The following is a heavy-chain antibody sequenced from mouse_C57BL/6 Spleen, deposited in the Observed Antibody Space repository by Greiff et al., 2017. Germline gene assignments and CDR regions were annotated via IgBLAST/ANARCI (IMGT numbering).Heavy chain of an antibody. V-gene: IGHV10-1*01. CDR1: GFSFNTYA. Sequence: EVQGVESGGGLVQPKGSLKLSCAASGFSFNTYAMNWVRQAPGKGLEWVARIRSKSNNYATYYADSVKDRFTISRDDSESMLYLQMNNLKTEDTAMYYCVRHKDSSVPYAMDYWGQGTSVTVSS. J-gene: IGHJ4*01. CDR2: IRSKSNNYAT. D-gene: IGHD3-2*02. CDR3: VRHKDSSVPYAMDY.